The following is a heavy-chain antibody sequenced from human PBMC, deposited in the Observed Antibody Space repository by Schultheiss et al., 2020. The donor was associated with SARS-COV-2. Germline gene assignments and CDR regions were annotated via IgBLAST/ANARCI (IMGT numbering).Heavy chain of an antibody. J-gene: IGHJ4*02. D-gene: IGHD2-2*01. V-gene: IGHV4-34*01. CDR1: GGSFSGYY. Sequence: SETLSLTCAVYGGSFSGYYWSWIRQPPGKGLEWIGEINHSGSTNYNPSLKSQVTISVDTSKNQFSLKLSSVTAADTAVYYCARGRRDIVVVPAAIWAYWGQGTLVTVSS. CDR2: INHSGST. CDR3: ARGRRDIVVVPAAIWAY.